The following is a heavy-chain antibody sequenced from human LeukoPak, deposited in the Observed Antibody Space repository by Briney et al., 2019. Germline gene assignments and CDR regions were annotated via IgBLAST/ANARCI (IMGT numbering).Heavy chain of an antibody. Sequence: GGSLRLSCAASGFTFSNYWMTWVRQAPGKGLEWVANIKQDGSETYYADSVKGRFTISRDNSKSTLYLQMNSLGAEDTAVYYCAELLGREQQRQYYYDSSGLDYFDYWGQGTLVTVSS. CDR3: AELLGREQQRQYYYDSSGLDYFDY. J-gene: IGHJ4*02. V-gene: IGHV3-7*01. CDR2: IKQDGSET. CDR1: GFTFSNYW. D-gene: IGHD3-22*01.